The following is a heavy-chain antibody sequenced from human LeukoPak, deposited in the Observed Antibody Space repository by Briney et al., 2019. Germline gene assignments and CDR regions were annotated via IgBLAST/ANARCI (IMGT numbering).Heavy chain of an antibody. CDR2: ISWDGGST. D-gene: IGHD3-22*01. J-gene: IGHJ3*02. CDR1: GFTFDDYA. V-gene: IGHV3-43D*03. Sequence: PGGSLRLSCAASGFTFDDYAMHWVRQAPGKGLEWVSLISWDGGSTYYADSVKGRFTISRDNSKNSLYLQMNSLRAEDTALYYCAKDSIGAYYDSSGRTDAFDIWGQGTMVTVSS. CDR3: AKDSIGAYYDSSGRTDAFDI.